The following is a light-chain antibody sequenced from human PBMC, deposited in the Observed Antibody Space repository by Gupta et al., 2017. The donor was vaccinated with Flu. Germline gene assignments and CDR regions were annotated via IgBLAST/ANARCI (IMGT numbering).Light chain of an antibody. J-gene: IGKJ2*02. CDR3: LQDYNYPRT. Sequence: GDRVTITCRASQGVRHDLAWYQQKPGRAPKLLIYGASTLYRGVPLRFSGSGSGTDFTLTINNLQPEDFATYYCLQDYNYPRTFGQGTKLEIK. CDR2: GAS. V-gene: IGKV1-6*01. CDR1: QGVRHD.